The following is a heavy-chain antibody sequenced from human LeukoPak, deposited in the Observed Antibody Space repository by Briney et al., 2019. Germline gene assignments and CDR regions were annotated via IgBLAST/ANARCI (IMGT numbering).Heavy chain of an antibody. CDR2: LSSNGGRR. J-gene: IGHJ4*02. V-gene: IGHV3-64D*06. Sequence: GRSLRLSCAASGFTFSKYAMHSVRQAPGKGLEYVSALSSNGGRRFYADSVKGRFTISRDNSKKTLYLQMSSPRPDDTAVYYCVKPFYYYGSGYSPHFDYWGQGTLVTVSS. CDR3: VKPFYYYGSGYSPHFDY. CDR1: GFTFSKYA. D-gene: IGHD3-22*01.